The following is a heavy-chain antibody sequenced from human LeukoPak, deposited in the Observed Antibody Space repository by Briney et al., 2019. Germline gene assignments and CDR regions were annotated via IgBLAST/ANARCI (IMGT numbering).Heavy chain of an antibody. V-gene: IGHV1-46*01. Sequence: ASVKVSCKASGYTFTSYYMHWVRQAPGQGLEWMAIINPSGGSTSYAQKFQGRVTLTRDTSTSTAYMELSSLRSEDTAVYYCGSDYYDSSGSFRTWGQGTLVTVSS. J-gene: IGHJ5*02. CDR3: GSDYYDSSGSFRT. CDR2: INPSGGST. D-gene: IGHD3-22*01. CDR1: GYTFTSYY.